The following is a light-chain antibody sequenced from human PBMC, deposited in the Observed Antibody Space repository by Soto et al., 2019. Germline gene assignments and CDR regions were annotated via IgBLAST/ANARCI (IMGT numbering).Light chain of an antibody. CDR2: EVT. J-gene: IGLJ3*02. CDR1: TNDIGSCNY. V-gene: IGLV2-14*01. Sequence: QSALTQPASVSGSPGQSITLSCAGTTNDIGSCNYVSWFQQHPGEAPKLIIFEVTHRPSGISTRFSGSKSGNTASLTISDLQAEDEALYYCSSYKFSTTLRVFGGGTKLTVL. CDR3: SSYKFSTTLRV.